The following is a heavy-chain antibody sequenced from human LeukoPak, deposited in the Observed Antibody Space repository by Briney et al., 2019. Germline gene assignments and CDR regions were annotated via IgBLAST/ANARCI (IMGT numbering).Heavy chain of an antibody. Sequence: SETLSLTCTVSGGFLSTDYWTWVRQPARRGLEWNGLIYTSGSHSYNPSLKSRVPMSVDTSKNQFSLKLTSVTAADTAVYDGASDFGYWGQGTLVTVSS. CDR2: IYTSGSH. V-gene: IGHV4-4*07. CDR1: GGFLSTDY. D-gene: IGHD3-10*01. J-gene: IGHJ4*02. CDR3: ASDFGY.